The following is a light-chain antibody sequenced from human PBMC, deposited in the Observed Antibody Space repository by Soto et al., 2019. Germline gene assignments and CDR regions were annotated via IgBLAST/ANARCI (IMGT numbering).Light chain of an antibody. J-gene: IGLJ1*01. CDR3: HSYTRSSTYV. V-gene: IGLV2-14*01. CDR2: EVS. CDR1: SSDTGTYKY. Sequence: QSALTQPASVSGSPGQSITISCTGTSSDTGTYKYVSWYQHHPGKAPKLIIFEVSYRPSGVSNRFSGSKSGNTASLTISGLLPEDEADYYCHSYTRSSTYVFGSGTKLTVL.